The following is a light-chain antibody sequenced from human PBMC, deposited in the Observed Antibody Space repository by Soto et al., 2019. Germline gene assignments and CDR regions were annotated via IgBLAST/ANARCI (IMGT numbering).Light chain of an antibody. CDR3: QQYYSTPQT. CDR1: QSVLYSSNNKNY. CDR2: SAS. J-gene: IGKJ1*01. Sequence: DIVMTQSPDSLAVSLGERATINCKSSQSVLYSSNNKNYLAWYQQKPGQPPKLLISSASTRESGVPDRFSGSGSGTDFTLTISSLQAEDVAVSYCQQYYSTPQTFGQGTKVEIK. V-gene: IGKV4-1*01.